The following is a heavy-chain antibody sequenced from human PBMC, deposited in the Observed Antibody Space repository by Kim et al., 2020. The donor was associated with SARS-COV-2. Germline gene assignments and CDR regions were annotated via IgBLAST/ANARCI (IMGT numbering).Heavy chain of an antibody. J-gene: IGHJ6*02. D-gene: IGHD3-9*01. CDR1: GGSISSYY. CDR2: IYYSGST. V-gene: IGHV4-59*13. Sequence: SETLSLTCTVSGGSISSYYWSWIRQPPGKGLEWIGYIYYSGSTNYNPSLKSRVTISVDTSKNQSSLKLSSVTAAGTAVYYCARVSTAHYDILTGYSPYGMDVWGQGTTVTVSS. CDR3: ARVSTAHYDILTGYSPYGMDV.